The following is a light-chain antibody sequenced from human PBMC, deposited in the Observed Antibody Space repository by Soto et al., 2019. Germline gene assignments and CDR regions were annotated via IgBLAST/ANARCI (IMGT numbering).Light chain of an antibody. CDR2: DAA. Sequence: DIQMRQSTSSLSASVGDRVTVTCQASQDIRNYLNWYQQKLGKAPKLLIYDAANLESGVPSRFSGSGSGTDFTFTINILQPEDIATYYCQQYRNCPLTFGQGTRLEIK. V-gene: IGKV1-33*01. CDR3: QQYRNCPLT. J-gene: IGKJ5*01. CDR1: QDIRNY.